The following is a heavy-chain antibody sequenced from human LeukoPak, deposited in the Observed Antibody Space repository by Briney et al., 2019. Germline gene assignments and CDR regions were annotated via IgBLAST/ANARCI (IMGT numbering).Heavy chain of an antibody. Sequence: SETLSLTCTVSGGSISSSSYYWGWIRQPPGKELEWIGSIYYSGSTYYNPSLKSRVTISVDTSKNQFSLKLSSVTAADTAVYYCARLHLTGYSGYWGQGTLVTVSS. CDR1: GGSISSSSYY. J-gene: IGHJ4*02. CDR2: IYYSGST. D-gene: IGHD1-26*01. V-gene: IGHV4-39*01. CDR3: ARLHLTGYSGY.